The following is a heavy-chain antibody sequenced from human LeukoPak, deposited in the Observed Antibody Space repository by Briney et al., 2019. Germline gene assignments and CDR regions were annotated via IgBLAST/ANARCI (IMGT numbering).Heavy chain of an antibody. V-gene: IGHV3-9*01. D-gene: IGHD3/OR15-3a*01. CDR2: ISWNSGSI. Sequence: GRSLRLSCVASGFTFDDYAMHWVRQAPGKGLEWVSGISWNSGSIGYADSVKGRFTISRDNAKNSLYLQMNSLRAEDTALYYCAKAWTGYYYGMDVWGQGTTVTVSS. CDR1: GFTFDDYA. CDR3: AKAWTGYYYGMDV. J-gene: IGHJ6*02.